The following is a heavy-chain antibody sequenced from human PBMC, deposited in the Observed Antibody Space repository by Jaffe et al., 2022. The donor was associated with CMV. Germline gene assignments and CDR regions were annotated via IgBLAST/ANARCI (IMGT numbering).Heavy chain of an antibody. J-gene: IGHJ6*02. Sequence: QVQLVESGGGVVQPGRSLRLSCAASGFTFSSYGMHWVRQAPGKGLEWVAVIWYDGSNKYYADSVKGRFTISRDNSKNTLYLQMNSLRAEDTAVYYCARPRGGSENQSGTSILYYYYYGMDVWGQGTTVTVSS. CDR1: GFTFSSYG. D-gene: IGHD3-10*01. V-gene: IGHV3-33*01. CDR2: IWYDGSNK. CDR3: ARPRGGSENQSGTSILYYYYYGMDV.